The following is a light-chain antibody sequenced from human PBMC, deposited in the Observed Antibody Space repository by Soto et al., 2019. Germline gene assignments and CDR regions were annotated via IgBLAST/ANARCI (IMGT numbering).Light chain of an antibody. J-gene: IGKJ2*01. CDR2: GAS. V-gene: IGKV1-39*01. Sequence: DILMTQSQSSLPASVGDRVTITCGARHRISSHVNWYHQRPGKAPTLLIFGASVLQSGVPSRFSGTGSGTELTLTISSLQPEDLGTYYCQQTYSSPYTFGQGTTVVIK. CDR1: HRISSH. CDR3: QQTYSSPYT.